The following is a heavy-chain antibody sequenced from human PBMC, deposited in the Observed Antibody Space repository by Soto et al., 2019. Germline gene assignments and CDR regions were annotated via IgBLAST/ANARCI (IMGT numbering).Heavy chain of an antibody. CDR1: GYTFTSYG. J-gene: IGHJ4*02. Sequence: QVQLVQSGAEVKKPGASVKVSCKASGYTFTSYGINWVRQAPGQGLEWMGWISAYNGNTNYVQKFQGRVTMTTDTHXGTAYMELRSLRSDDTAVYYCARDFVPAYSGYSDYWGQGTLVTVSS. V-gene: IGHV1-18*01. CDR3: ARDFVPAYSGYSDY. D-gene: IGHD5-12*01. CDR2: ISAYNGNT.